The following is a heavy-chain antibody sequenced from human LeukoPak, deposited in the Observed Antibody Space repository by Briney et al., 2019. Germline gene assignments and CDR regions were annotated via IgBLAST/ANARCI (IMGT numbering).Heavy chain of an antibody. J-gene: IGHJ2*01. CDR1: GGSFSGYC. CDR2: INHSGST. CDR3: ARSVVTLYWYFDL. V-gene: IGHV4-34*01. Sequence: SETLSLTCSVYGGSFSGYCWSWIRQPPGKGLEWIGEINHSGSTNYNPSLKTRVTISLDRSKDQFSLKLTSVTTADTAVYYCARSVVTLYWYFDLWGRGTLVTVSS. D-gene: IGHD4-23*01.